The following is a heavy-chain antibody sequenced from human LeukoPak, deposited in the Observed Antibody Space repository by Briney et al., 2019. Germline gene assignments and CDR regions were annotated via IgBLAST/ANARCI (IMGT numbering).Heavy chain of an antibody. Sequence: GGSLRLSCAASGFAFSSYSMNWVRQAPGKGLEWVSSVSRRSSFIFYADSVQGRFTVSRDDAKDSLFLQMNSLRAEDTAVYYCGRVSDAYDYFFDYWGQGTLVTVSS. V-gene: IGHV3-21*01. CDR2: VSRRSSFI. CDR1: GFAFSSYS. D-gene: IGHD5-12*01. J-gene: IGHJ4*02. CDR3: GRVSDAYDYFFDY.